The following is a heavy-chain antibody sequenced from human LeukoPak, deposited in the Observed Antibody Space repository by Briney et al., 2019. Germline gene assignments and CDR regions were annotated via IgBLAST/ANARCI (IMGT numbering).Heavy chain of an antibody. CDR2: IYTSGST. CDR3: ARDYDNYYGSGSYSYPAFDI. D-gene: IGHD3-10*01. Sequence: PSETLSLTCTVSGGSISSYYWSWTRQPAGKGLEWIGRIYTSGSTNYNPSLKSRVTMSVDTSKNQFSLKLSSVTAADTAVYYCARDYDNYYGSGSYSYPAFDIWGQGTMVTVSS. CDR1: GGSISSYY. V-gene: IGHV4-4*07. J-gene: IGHJ3*02.